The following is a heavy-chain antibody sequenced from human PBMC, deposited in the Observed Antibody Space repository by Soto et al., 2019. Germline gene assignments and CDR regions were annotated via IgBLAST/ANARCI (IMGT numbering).Heavy chain of an antibody. CDR1: GGSISSGGYY. V-gene: IGHV4-31*03. CDR3: ARVFSDSSSFFDP. D-gene: IGHD6-13*01. J-gene: IGHJ5*02. Sequence: PSETLSLTCTVSGGSISSGGYYWSWIRQHPGKGLEWIGNIYYSGRTYYKPSLKSRVTISVDTSKNQFSLKVSSVTGADTAVYYCARVFSDSSSFFDPWGQGTLVTVSS. CDR2: IYYSGRT.